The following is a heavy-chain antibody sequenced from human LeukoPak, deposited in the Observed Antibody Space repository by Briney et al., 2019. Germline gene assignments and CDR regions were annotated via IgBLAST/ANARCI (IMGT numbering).Heavy chain of an antibody. Sequence: ASVKVSCKASGYTFTGCYMHWVRQAPGQGLEWMGWINPNSGGTNYAQKFQGRVTMTRDTSISTAYMELSRLRSDDTAVYYCARDLAAAGIAPDYWGQGTLVTVSS. CDR1: GYTFTGCY. V-gene: IGHV1-2*02. J-gene: IGHJ4*02. CDR3: ARDLAAAGIAPDY. CDR2: INPNSGGT. D-gene: IGHD6-13*01.